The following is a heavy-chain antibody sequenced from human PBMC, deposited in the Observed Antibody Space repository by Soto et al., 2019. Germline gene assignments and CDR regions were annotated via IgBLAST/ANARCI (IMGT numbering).Heavy chain of an antibody. D-gene: IGHD6-13*01. CDR1: RGTFSSYA. CDR3: ARGSHSSSWFRAPFDY. V-gene: IGHV1-69*01. J-gene: IGHJ4*02. CDR2: IIPIFGTA. Sequence: QVSCKASRGTFSSYAISWGRQAPGQGLEWMGGIIPIFGTANYAQKFQGRVTITADESTSTAYMELSSLRSEDTAVYYCARGSHSSSWFRAPFDYWGQGTLVTGTS.